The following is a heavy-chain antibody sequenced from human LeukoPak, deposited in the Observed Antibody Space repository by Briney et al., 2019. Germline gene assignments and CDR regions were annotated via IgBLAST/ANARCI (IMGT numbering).Heavy chain of an antibody. Sequence: SETLSLTCTVSGGSISSYYWSWIRQPAGKGLEWIGRIYTSGSTNYNPSLKSRVTISVDTSKNQFSLKLSSVTAADTAVYYCARVYYSSSYDYWYFDLWGRGTLVTVSS. CDR3: ARVYYSSSYDYWYFDL. CDR2: IYTSGST. D-gene: IGHD6-13*01. J-gene: IGHJ2*01. V-gene: IGHV4-4*07. CDR1: GGSISSYY.